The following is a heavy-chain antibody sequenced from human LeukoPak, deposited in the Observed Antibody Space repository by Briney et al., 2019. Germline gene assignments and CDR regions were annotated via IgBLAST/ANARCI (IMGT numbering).Heavy chain of an antibody. CDR3: ARGKWLIFDY. V-gene: IGHV1-69*13. Sequence: GASVKVSCTASGGTFSSYAISWVRQAPGQGLEWMGGIIPIFGTANYAQKFQGRVTITADESTSTAYMELSSLRSEDTAVYYCARGKWLIFDYWGQGTLVTVSS. J-gene: IGHJ4*02. D-gene: IGHD5-12*01. CDR1: GGTFSSYA. CDR2: IIPIFGTA.